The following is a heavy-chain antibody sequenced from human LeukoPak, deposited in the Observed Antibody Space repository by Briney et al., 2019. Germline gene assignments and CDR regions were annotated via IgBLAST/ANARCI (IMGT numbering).Heavy chain of an antibody. Sequence: GGSLRLSCAASGFTFDDYGMSWVRQAPGKGLEWVSGISWNSGSIGYADSVKGRFTISRDNAKNSLYLQMNSLRAEDMALYYCAKEAIIASAFDIWGQGTMVTVSS. J-gene: IGHJ3*02. CDR2: ISWNSGSI. D-gene: IGHD6-13*01. CDR3: AKEAIIASAFDI. CDR1: GFTFDDYG. V-gene: IGHV3-9*03.